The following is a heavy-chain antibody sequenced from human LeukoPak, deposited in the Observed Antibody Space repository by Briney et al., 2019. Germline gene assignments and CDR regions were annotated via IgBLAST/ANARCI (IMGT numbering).Heavy chain of an antibody. Sequence: ASVKVSCKASGYTFTSYYMHWVRQAPGQGLEWMGIINPSGGSTSYAQKFQGRVTMTEDTSTDTAYMELSSLRSEDTAVYYCARDGCSSTSCYHDAFDIWGQGTMVTVSS. CDR3: ARDGCSSTSCYHDAFDI. CDR1: GYTFTSYY. D-gene: IGHD2-2*01. V-gene: IGHV1-46*01. CDR2: INPSGGST. J-gene: IGHJ3*02.